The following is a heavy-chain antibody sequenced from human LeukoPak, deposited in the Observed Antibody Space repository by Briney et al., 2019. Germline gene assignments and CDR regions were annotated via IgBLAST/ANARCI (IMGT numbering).Heavy chain of an antibody. Sequence: GGSLRLSCAASGFTFSSYSMNWVRQAPGKGLEWVSSISSSSRYIYYADSVKGRFTISRDNAKNSLYLQMNSLRAEDTAVYYCAKGPLEIATTFDYWGQGTLVTVSS. J-gene: IGHJ4*02. CDR3: AKGPLEIATTFDY. D-gene: IGHD5-24*01. CDR2: ISSSSRYI. V-gene: IGHV3-21*04. CDR1: GFTFSSYS.